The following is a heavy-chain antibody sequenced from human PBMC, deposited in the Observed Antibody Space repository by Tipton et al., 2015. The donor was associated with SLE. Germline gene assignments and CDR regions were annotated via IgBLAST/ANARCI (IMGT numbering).Heavy chain of an antibody. CDR2: IYTSGST. V-gene: IGHV4-4*07. D-gene: IGHD6-13*01. Sequence: TLSLTCTVSGGSISSYYWGWIRQPAGRGLEWIGRIYTSGSTYYNPSLKSRVTTSVDTTKNQFSLKLSSVTAADTAVYYCARIVAAAGTWYFDYWGQGTLVTVSA. J-gene: IGHJ4*02. CDR1: GGSISSYY. CDR3: ARIVAAAGTWYFDY.